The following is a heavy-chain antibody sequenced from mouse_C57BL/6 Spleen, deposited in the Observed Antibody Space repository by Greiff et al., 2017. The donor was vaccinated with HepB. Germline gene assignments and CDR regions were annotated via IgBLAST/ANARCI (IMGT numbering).Heavy chain of an antibody. Sequence: QVQLKQSGAELAKPGASVKLSCKASGYTFTSYCMPWVNQRPGQGLEWIGYINPSSGYTKYNQKFKDKATLTADKSSSTAYMQLSSLTYEDSAVYYCASEDYYGSSYAMDYWGQGTSVTVSS. J-gene: IGHJ4*01. CDR3: ASEDYYGSSYAMDY. V-gene: IGHV1-7*01. CDR2: INPSSGYT. D-gene: IGHD1-1*01. CDR1: GYTFTSYC.